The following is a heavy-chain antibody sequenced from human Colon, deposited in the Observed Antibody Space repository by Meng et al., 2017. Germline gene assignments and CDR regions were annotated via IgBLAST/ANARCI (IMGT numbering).Heavy chain of an antibody. CDR1: GGSFSGYS. CDR2: INHTGNT. D-gene: IGHD6-19*01. V-gene: IGHV4-34*01. J-gene: IGHJ4*02. CDR3: ARSVRLGVAGKSGAY. Sequence: VKLQQWGSGLLQPSEPLSLPCAVYGGSFSGYSWSWIRQPPGKGLEWIGEINHTGNTSYNPSLKSRLTISVDTSKNQFSLNLSSVTAADTALYYCARSVRLGVAGKSGAYWGQGTLVTVSS.